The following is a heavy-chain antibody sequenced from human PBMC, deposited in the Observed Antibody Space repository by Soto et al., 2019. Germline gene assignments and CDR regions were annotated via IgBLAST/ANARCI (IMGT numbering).Heavy chain of an antibody. CDR2: IYSGGYT. CDR3: ATNPGGGGY. CDR1: GFTVSNNY. Sequence: EVQLVESGGGLIQPGGSLRLSCAVSGFTVSNNYMSWVRQAPGKGLEGVSVIYSGGYTAYGDSVKGRFTISRDNSKNTPNLQKNSRRPADRPFFYGATNPGGGGYWGQGTLVTVSS. V-gene: IGHV3-53*01. D-gene: IGHD3-10*01. J-gene: IGHJ4*02.